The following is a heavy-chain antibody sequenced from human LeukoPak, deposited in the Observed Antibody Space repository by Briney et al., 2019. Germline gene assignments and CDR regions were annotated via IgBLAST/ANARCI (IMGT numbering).Heavy chain of an antibody. CDR2: FDPEDGET. J-gene: IGHJ1*01. V-gene: IGHV1-24*01. CDR1: GYTLTELS. Sequence: ASVKVSCKVSGYTLTELSMHWVRQAPGEGLEWMGGFDPEDGETIYAQKFQGRVTMTEDTSTDTAYMELSSLRSEDTAVYYCATTYYYDSSGYYSTYFQHWGQGTLVTVSS. CDR3: ATTYYYDSSGYYSTYFQH. D-gene: IGHD3-22*01.